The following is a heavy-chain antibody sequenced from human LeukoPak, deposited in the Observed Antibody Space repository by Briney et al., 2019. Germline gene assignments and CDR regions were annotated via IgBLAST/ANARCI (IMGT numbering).Heavy chain of an antibody. CDR2: ISNSGNT. Sequence: SETLSLSRTVSGDSVGSGDYHWSWIRQPPGKGLEWIGNISNSGNTNYNPSLKSRVTISIDTSKNQFSLKLSSVTAADTAVYYCARVETPVTTTPPFAYWGRGTLVTVSS. CDR1: GDSVGSGDYH. J-gene: IGHJ4*02. V-gene: IGHV4-61*08. CDR3: ARVETPVTTTPPFAY. D-gene: IGHD4-17*01.